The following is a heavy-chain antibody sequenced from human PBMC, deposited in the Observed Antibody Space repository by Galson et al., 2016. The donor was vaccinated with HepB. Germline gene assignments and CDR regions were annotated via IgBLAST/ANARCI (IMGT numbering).Heavy chain of an antibody. D-gene: IGHD6-13*01. Sequence: GFTFSSYWMSWVRQGPGKGLEWVAIIKQDGSEKYYVDSVKGRFTISRDNAKKSLYLQMNSLRAEDTAVYYCARVGIGSSWYFDYWGQGTLVTVSS. V-gene: IGHV3-7*01. CDR1: GFTFSSYW. CDR2: IKQDGSEK. CDR3: ARVGIGSSWYFDY. J-gene: IGHJ4*02.